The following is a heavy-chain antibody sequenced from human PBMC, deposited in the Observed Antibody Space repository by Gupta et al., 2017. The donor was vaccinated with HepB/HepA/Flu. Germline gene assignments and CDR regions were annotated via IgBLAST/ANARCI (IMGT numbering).Heavy chain of an antibody. CDR1: GFTFSSYE. D-gene: IGHD2-21*02. CDR3: ASSIVGCGGDCYPYFDY. CDR2: ISSSGSTI. Sequence: EVQLVESGGGLVQPGGSLRLSCAASGFTFSSYEMNWVRQAPGKGLEWVSYISSSGSTIYYADSVKGRFTISRDNAKNSLYLQMNSLRAEDTAVYYCASSIVGCGGDCYPYFDYWGQGTLVTVSS. V-gene: IGHV3-48*03. J-gene: IGHJ4*02.